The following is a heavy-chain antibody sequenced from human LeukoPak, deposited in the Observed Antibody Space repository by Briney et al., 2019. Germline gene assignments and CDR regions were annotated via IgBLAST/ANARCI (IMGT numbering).Heavy chain of an antibody. D-gene: IGHD3-22*01. Sequence: SETLSLTCAVYGGSFSGYYWSRIRQPPGKGLEWIGEINHSGSTNYNPSLKSRVTISVDTSKNQFSLKLSSVTAADTAVYYCARGVPIYSSGYHSTGNWFDPWGQGTLVTVSS. CDR2: INHSGST. J-gene: IGHJ5*02. CDR1: GGSFSGYY. V-gene: IGHV4-34*01. CDR3: ARGVPIYSSGYHSTGNWFDP.